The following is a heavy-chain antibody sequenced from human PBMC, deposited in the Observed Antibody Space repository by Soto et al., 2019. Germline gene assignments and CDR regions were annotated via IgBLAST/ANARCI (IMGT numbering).Heavy chain of an antibody. CDR2: ISNTARTI. V-gene: IGHV3-48*02. CDR1: GFDFSNYN. Sequence: EVQVVESGGGLIQPGGSLRLSCAGSGFDFSNYNMDWVRQAPGKGLEWISYISNTARTIFYADSVKGRFTISRDNARNSLFLQMKSLRDEETAVYYCARDGSRGYDMDVWGQGTTVTVSS. J-gene: IGHJ6*02. CDR3: ARDGSRGYDMDV. D-gene: IGHD1-1*01.